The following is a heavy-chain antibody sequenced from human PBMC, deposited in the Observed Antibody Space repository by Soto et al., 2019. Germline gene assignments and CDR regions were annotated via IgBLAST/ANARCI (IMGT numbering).Heavy chain of an antibody. J-gene: IGHJ4*02. CDR1: GGSISSGGYS. Sequence: QLQLQESGSGLVKPSQTLSLTCAVSGGSISSGGYSWSWIRQPPGKGLEWIGYIYHSGSTYYNPSLTSRVTISVDRSKNQFSLKLSSVTAADTAVYYCARSDSSGYYGGGHFDYWGQGTLVTVSS. V-gene: IGHV4-30-2*01. D-gene: IGHD3-22*01. CDR3: ARSDSSGYYGGGHFDY. CDR2: IYHSGST.